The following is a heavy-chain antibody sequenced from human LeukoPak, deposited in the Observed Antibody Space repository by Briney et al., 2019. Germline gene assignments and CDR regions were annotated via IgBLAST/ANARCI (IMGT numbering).Heavy chain of an antibody. Sequence: TGGSLRLSCAASGFTFDDYAMHWVRQAPGKGLEWVSGISWNSGSIGYADSVKGRFTISRDNAKNSLYLQMNSLRAEDMALYYCARGSGIRFKAGTFDYWGQGTLVTVSS. CDR1: GFTFDDYA. D-gene: IGHD3-16*01. V-gene: IGHV3-9*03. J-gene: IGHJ4*02. CDR3: ARGSGIRFKAGTFDY. CDR2: ISWNSGSI.